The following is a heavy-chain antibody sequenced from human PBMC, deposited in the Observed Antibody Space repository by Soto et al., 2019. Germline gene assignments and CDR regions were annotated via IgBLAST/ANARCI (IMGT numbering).Heavy chain of an antibody. D-gene: IGHD2-21*01. V-gene: IGHV4-4*02. CDR1: GGSITSNW. CDR2: IFHTGSA. J-gene: IGHJ4*02. Sequence: QVQLQESGPGLMKPSGTLSLTCAVSGGSITSNWWSWVRQPPGKGLEWIAEIFHTGSANYNPSLIGRLTISMDKSRNHLSLNLNSVTAAGTAVYYCARHIAVSGTRGFDHWGQGTLVTVSS. CDR3: ARHIAVSGTRGFDH.